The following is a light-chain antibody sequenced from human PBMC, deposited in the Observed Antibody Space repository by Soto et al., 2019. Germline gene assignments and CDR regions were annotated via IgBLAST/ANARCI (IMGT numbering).Light chain of an antibody. CDR2: EVS. Sequence: QSVLTQPASVSGSPGQSITIACTGTSSDIGSYKYVSWYQHHPGKVPQLLIYEVSNRPSGVSSRFSASKSGNTASLTISGLQAEDEADYYCSSYSSGSTLGVFGGGTKLTVL. V-gene: IGLV2-14*01. CDR1: SSDIGSYKY. CDR3: SSYSSGSTLGV. J-gene: IGLJ3*02.